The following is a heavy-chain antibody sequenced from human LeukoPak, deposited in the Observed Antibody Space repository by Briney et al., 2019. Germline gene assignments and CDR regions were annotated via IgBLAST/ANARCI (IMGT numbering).Heavy chain of an antibody. J-gene: IGHJ5*02. D-gene: IGHD3-9*01. CDR1: GYTLTELS. Sequence: ASVKVSCKVSGYTLTELSMHWVRQAPGKGLEWMGGFDPEDGETIYAQKFQGRVTMTEDTSTDTAYMELSSLRSEDTAVYYCARGPSYYDILTGYTNWFDPWGQGTLVTVSS. CDR2: FDPEDGET. V-gene: IGHV1-24*01. CDR3: ARGPSYYDILTGYTNWFDP.